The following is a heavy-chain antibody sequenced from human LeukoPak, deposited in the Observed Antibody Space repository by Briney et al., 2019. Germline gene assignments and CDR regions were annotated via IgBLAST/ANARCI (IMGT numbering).Heavy chain of an antibody. CDR1: GGSISSYY. J-gene: IGHJ5*02. CDR3: ARDNPYYDFWSGYNNWFDP. D-gene: IGHD3-3*01. V-gene: IGHV4-4*09. CDR2: IYTSGST. Sequence: SETLSLTCTVSGGSISSYYWSWIRQPPGKGLEWIGYIYTSGSTNYNPSLKSRVTISVDTSKNQFSLKLSSVTAADTAVYYCARDNPYYDFWSGYNNWFDPWGQGTLVTVSS.